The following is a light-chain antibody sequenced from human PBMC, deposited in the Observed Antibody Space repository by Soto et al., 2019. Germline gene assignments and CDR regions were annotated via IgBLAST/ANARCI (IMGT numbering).Light chain of an antibody. V-gene: IGKV1-5*01. CDR3: QQYKSYSPWT. CDR1: PSISSW. CDR2: DAS. J-gene: IGKJ1*01. Sequence: DIHVTQSPSTLSATVGDRVTITCRASPSISSWLAWYQQKPGKAPKLLIYDASSLGSGVPSRFSGTGSGTELTLTISSLQPDDFATYYCQQYKSYSPWTFGQGTKVDIK.